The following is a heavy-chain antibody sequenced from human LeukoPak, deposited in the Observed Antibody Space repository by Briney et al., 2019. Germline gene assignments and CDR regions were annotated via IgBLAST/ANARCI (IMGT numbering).Heavy chain of an antibody. CDR3: ARQDTRGYYVDY. J-gene: IGHJ4*02. V-gene: IGHV4-59*08. CDR1: GGSISSYY. D-gene: IGHD3-22*01. CDR2: IYYSGST. Sequence: PSETLSLTCTVSGGSISSYYWSWIRQPPGKGLEWIGYIYYSGSTNYNPSLKSRVTISVDTSKNQFSLKLSSVTAADTAVYYYARQDTRGYYVDYWGQGTLVTVSS.